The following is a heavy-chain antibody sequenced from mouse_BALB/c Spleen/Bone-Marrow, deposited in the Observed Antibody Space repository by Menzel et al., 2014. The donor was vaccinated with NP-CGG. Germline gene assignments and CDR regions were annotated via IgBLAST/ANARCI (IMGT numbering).Heavy chain of an antibody. CDR1: GYTFTSYY. V-gene: IGHV1S81*02. Sequence: VHLVESGAELAKPGASVKLSCKASGYTFTSYYMYWVKQRPGQGLEWIGEINPSNGGTNFNEKFKSRATLTVDKSSSTAYMQLGSLTSEDSAVYYCTRGRTWDFDYWGQGTTLTVSS. J-gene: IGHJ2*01. D-gene: IGHD4-1*01. CDR3: TRGRTWDFDY. CDR2: INPSNGGT.